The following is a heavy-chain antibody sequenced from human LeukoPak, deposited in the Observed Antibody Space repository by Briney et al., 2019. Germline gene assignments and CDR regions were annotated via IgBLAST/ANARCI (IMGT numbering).Heavy chain of an antibody. Sequence: ASVKVSCKASGYTFTGYYMHWVRQAPGQGLEWMGWINPNSGGTNYAQKFQGWVTMTRDTSFSTAYMELSRLRSDDTAVYYCARGGQYYDFWSGYYSHYYGMDVWGQGTTVTVSS. D-gene: IGHD3-3*01. CDR1: GYTFTGYY. V-gene: IGHV1-2*04. J-gene: IGHJ6*02. CDR3: ARGGQYYDFWSGYYSHYYGMDV. CDR2: INPNSGGT.